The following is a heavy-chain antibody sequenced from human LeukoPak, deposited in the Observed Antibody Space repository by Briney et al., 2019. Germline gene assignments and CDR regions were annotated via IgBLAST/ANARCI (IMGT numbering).Heavy chain of an antibody. CDR2: IIPISGTT. V-gene: IGHV1-69*15. CDR3: ARKLRLGGNWFDP. J-gene: IGHJ5*02. CDR1: GGTFTSYA. D-gene: IGHD1-26*01. Sequence: SVKVSCKTSGGTFTSYAITWVRQAPGQGLEWMGKIIPISGTTNYAQKSQGRVTFTADESTSTAYMELSSLRSEDTALYYCARKLRLGGNWFDPWGQGTLVTVSS.